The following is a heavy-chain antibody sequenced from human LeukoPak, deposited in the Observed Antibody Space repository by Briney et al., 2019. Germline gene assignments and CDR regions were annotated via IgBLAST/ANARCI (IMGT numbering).Heavy chain of an antibody. CDR1: GFTFSSYA. D-gene: IGHD5-12*01. Sequence: GRSLRLSCAASGFTFSSYAMHWVRQAPGKGLEWVAVISYDGSNKYYADSVKGRFTIPRDNSKNTLYLQMNSLRAEDTAVYYCARDKVATFYYYYYMDVWGKGTTVTISS. CDR3: ARDKVATFYYYYYMDV. V-gene: IGHV3-30*04. J-gene: IGHJ6*03. CDR2: ISYDGSNK.